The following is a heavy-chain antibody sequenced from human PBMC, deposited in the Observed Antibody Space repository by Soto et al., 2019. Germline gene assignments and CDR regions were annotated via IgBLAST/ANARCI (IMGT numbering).Heavy chain of an antibody. D-gene: IGHD4-17*01. V-gene: IGHV3-30*18. J-gene: IGHJ3*02. CDR3: AKDFSNGDYFGDI. Sequence: ESGGGVVQPGRSLRLSCAASGFTFSSYGMHWVRQAPGKGLEWVAVISYDGSNKYYADSVKGRFTISRDNSKNTLYLQMNSLRAEDTAVYYCAKDFSNGDYFGDIWGQGTMVTVSS. CDR2: ISYDGSNK. CDR1: GFTFSSYG.